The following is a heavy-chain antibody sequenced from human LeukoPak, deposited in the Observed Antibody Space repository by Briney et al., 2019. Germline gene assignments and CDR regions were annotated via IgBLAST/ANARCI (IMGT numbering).Heavy chain of an antibody. D-gene: IGHD3-16*01. J-gene: IGHJ6*03. CDR3: ARDGAQFSYYYYYMDV. Sequence: GGSLRLSCAASGFTFSSYAMHWVRQAPGKGLEYVSAISSNGGSTYYANSVKGRFTISRDNSKNTLYLQMGSLRTEDMAVYYCARDGAQFSYYYYYMDVWGKGTTVTVFS. CDR2: ISSNGGST. CDR1: GFTFSSYA. V-gene: IGHV3-64*01.